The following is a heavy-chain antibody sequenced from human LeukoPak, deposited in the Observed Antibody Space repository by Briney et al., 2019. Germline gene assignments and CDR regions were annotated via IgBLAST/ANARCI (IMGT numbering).Heavy chain of an antibody. J-gene: IGHJ2*01. CDR2: VYSNGMT. CDR1: GGSMFSYY. D-gene: IGHD3-22*01. V-gene: IGHV4-4*08. CDR3: TRRAYYDSSGYNPTAGYSDL. Sequence: SETLSLTCSVSGGSMFSYYWNWIRQSPGKGLEWIGFVYSNGMTTYNPSLRSRGTISIATSRNQFSLRLTSVTAADTATYYCTRRAYYDSSGYNPTAGYSDLWGRGTLVTVSS.